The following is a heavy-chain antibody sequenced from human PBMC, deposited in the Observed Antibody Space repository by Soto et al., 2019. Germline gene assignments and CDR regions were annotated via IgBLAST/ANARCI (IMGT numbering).Heavy chain of an antibody. V-gene: IGHV1-8*01. D-gene: IGHD3-22*01. J-gene: IGHJ4*02. CDR1: VYTFTSYD. CDR2: MNPNSGNT. Sequence: QVQLVQSGAEVKKPGASVKVSCKASVYTFTSYDINWVRQATGQGLEWMGWMNPNSGNTAYAQKFQGRVTMTRNTSISTAYMELNSLRSEDRDVYYCARGPYYDSSGYRVSTDYWGQGTLVTVSS. CDR3: ARGPYYDSSGYRVSTDY.